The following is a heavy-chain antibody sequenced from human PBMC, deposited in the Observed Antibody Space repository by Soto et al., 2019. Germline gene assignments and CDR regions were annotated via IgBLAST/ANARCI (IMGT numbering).Heavy chain of an antibody. J-gene: IGHJ4*02. Sequence: GGSLRLSCAASGSSFSSSWMTWIRQTPGKGLEWVAQINPDGSYKSYVDSMKGRFTISRDNSKNSLYLQMDSLRAEDTAVYYCASGRDGYNCGSDHWGQGAQVTVSS. D-gene: IGHD1-1*01. CDR2: INPDGSYK. CDR3: ASGRDGYNCGSDH. CDR1: GSSFSSSW. V-gene: IGHV3-7*01.